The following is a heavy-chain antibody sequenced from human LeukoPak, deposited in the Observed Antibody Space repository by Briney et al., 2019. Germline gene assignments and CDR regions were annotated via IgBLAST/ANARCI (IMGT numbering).Heavy chain of an antibody. CDR3: ARLNIGLERSIDY. CDR2: IYYSGST. CDR1: GGSISSSSYY. V-gene: IGHV4-39*07. J-gene: IGHJ4*02. D-gene: IGHD1-1*01. Sequence: SETLSFTCTVSGGSISSSSYYWGWIRQPPGKGLEWIGSIYYSGSTYYNPSLKSRVTISVDTSKNQFSLKLSSVTAADTAVYYCARLNIGLERSIDYWGQGTLVTVSS.